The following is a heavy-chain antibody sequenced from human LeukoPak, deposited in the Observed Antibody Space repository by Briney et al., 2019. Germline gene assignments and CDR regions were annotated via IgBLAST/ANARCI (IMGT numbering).Heavy chain of an antibody. CDR2: IIPIFGTA. J-gene: IGHJ1*01. D-gene: IGHD2-2*01. V-gene: IGHV1-69*01. Sequence: ASVKVSCKASGGTFSSYAISWVRQAPGQGLEWMGGIIPIFGTANYAQKFQGRVTITADESTSTAYMELSSLRSEDTAVYYCARSAGIGYCSSTSCYGLYFQHWGQSTLVTVSS. CDR1: GGTFSSYA. CDR3: ARSAGIGYCSSTSCYGLYFQH.